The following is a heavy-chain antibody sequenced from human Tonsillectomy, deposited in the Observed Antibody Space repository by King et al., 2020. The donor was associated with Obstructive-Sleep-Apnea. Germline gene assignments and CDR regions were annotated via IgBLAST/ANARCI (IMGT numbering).Heavy chain of an antibody. J-gene: IGHJ6*02. CDR3: AKFVDYGDYDYYYYGMDV. D-gene: IGHD4-17*01. Sequence: VQLVESGGGLVQPGGSLRLSCAASGFTFSSYAMSWVRQAPGKGLEWVSAIIGSGGSTYYADSVKGRFTISRDNSKNTLYLQMNSLRAEDTAVYYCAKFVDYGDYDYYYYGMDVWGQGTTVTVSS. V-gene: IGHV3-23*04. CDR1: GFTFSSYA. CDR2: IIGSGGST.